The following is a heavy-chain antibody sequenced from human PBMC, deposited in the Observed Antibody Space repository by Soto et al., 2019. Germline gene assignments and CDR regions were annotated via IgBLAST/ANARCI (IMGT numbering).Heavy chain of an antibody. D-gene: IGHD3-16*01. CDR3: ARDPWAADY. V-gene: IGHV3-66*01. CDR1: GFTVSTKY. Sequence: EVALVESGGGLFQPGGSLRLSCAASGFTVSTKYMSWVRQAPGQRLEWVSVIYSGGSTCYADSVRGRFTISRDNSKDTVNLQMNSLRAADTSVYYCARDPWAADYWGQETMVTVSS. CDR2: IYSGGST. J-gene: IGHJ4*02.